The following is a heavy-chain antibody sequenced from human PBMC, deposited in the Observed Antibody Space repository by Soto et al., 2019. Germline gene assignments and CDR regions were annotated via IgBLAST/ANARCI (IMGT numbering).Heavy chain of an antibody. Sequence: QVQLVQSGAEVKKPGSWVKVSCKASGGTFSSYAISWVRQAPGQGLEWMGGDILIFGTANYAQKLQGRVTITADESTITAYMELSSLRSEDTAVYYCARDPLGSHYDTGGFDHWGQGTLVTVSS. CDR3: ARDPLGSHYDTGGFDH. D-gene: IGHD3-3*01. J-gene: IGHJ5*02. CDR2: DILIFGTA. V-gene: IGHV1-69*01. CDR1: GGTFSSYA.